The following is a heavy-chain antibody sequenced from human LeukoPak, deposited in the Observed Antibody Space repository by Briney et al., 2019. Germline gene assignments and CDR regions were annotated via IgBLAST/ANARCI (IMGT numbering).Heavy chain of an antibody. CDR3: ARHDYSNYPYYFDY. CDR2: LTGSGSTT. J-gene: IGHJ4*02. D-gene: IGHD4-11*01. V-gene: IGHV3-23*01. Sequence: GGSLRLSCAAPGFTFSGYAMSWVRQAPGKGLEWVSGLTGSGSTTYYADSVKGRFTISRDNSKNTLFLQMNSLRAEDTAIYYYARHDYSNYPYYFDYWGQGTLVSVSS. CDR1: GFTFSGYA.